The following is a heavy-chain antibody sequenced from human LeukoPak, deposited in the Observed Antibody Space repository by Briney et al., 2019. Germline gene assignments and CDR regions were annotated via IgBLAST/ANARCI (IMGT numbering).Heavy chain of an antibody. D-gene: IGHD3-22*01. CDR2: ISGSGGST. V-gene: IGHV3-23*01. CDR1: GFTFSSYG. CDR3: AKDMDYDSSGYYYTDNWFDL. Sequence: GGSLRLSCAASGFTFSSYGMSWVRQAPGKGLEWVSAISGSGGSTHYADSVKGRFTISRDNSKNTLYLQMNSLRAEDTAVYYCAKDMDYDSSGYYYTDNWFDLWGQGTLVTVSS. J-gene: IGHJ5*02.